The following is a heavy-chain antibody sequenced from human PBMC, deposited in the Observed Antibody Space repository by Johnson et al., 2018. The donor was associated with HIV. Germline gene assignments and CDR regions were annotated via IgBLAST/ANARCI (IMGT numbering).Heavy chain of an antibody. CDR3: ARAVTPFGDWEAFDI. CDR2: IKQDGSEK. CDR1: GFTFSSYW. Sequence: EVQLVESGGGLVQPGGSLRLSCAASGFTFSSYWMSWVRQAPGKGLEWVANIKQDGSEKYYVDSVKGRFTISRDNSKNTLYLQMNSLRAEDTAVYYCARAVTPFGDWEAFDIWGQGTMVTVSS. J-gene: IGHJ3*02. D-gene: IGHD3-10*01. V-gene: IGHV3-7*02.